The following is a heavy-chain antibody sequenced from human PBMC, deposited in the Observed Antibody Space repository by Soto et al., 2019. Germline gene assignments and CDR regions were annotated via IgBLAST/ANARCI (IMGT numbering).Heavy chain of an antibody. D-gene: IGHD3-10*02. CDR3: AAYVVAPDY. Sequence: EVQLLESGGGLVQPGGSLRLSCAASGFTSNNYALSWVRQAPGKGLEWVSGITGSGTRTYYADSVKGRFTMSRDNSKNTVYLQMNSLAYDDTAVYYCAAYVVAPDYWGQGTLVTVSS. V-gene: IGHV3-23*01. CDR2: ITGSGTRT. J-gene: IGHJ4*02. CDR1: GFTSNNYA.